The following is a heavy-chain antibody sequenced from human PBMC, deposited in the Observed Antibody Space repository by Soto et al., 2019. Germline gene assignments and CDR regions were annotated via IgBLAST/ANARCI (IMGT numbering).Heavy chain of an antibody. D-gene: IGHD1-1*01. CDR3: ARGAGDWGVVVNWNLIDY. J-gene: IGHJ4*02. CDR2: ISYSGST. CDR1: GDSVSGDYY. Sequence: PSETLSLTCTVSGDSVSGDYYWSWIRQYPGKGLEWLAYISYSGSTYYNPSLESRLSISLDTSKNQISLRLISVTAADTAVYYCARGAGDWGVVVNWNLIDYWGQGTLVTVSS. V-gene: IGHV4-31*03.